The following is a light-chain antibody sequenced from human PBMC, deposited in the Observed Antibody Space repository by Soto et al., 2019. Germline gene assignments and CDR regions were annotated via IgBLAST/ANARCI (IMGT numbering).Light chain of an antibody. CDR2: LGS. J-gene: IGKJ1*01. Sequence: DIVMTQSPLSLPVTPGEPASISCRSSQSLLHSNGYNYLDWYLQKPGQSPQLLIYLGSNRASGVPDRFSGSGSGTDFTLKISRVEAEDVGVYYCMQALQTPGPFGHGTKV. CDR1: QSLLHSNGYNY. V-gene: IGKV2-28*01. CDR3: MQALQTPGP.